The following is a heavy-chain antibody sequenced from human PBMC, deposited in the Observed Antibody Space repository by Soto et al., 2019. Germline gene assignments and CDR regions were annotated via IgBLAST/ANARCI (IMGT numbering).Heavy chain of an antibody. J-gene: IGHJ6*02. CDR1: GGSISSSSYY. CDR3: ARLGGQWLYNYYYGMDV. CDR2: IYYSGST. V-gene: IGHV4-39*01. D-gene: IGHD6-19*01. Sequence: PSETLSLTCTVSGGSISSSSYYWVWIRHPPGKGLEWIGSIYYSGSTYYNPSLKSRVTISVDTSKNQFSLKLSSVTAADTAVYYCARLGGQWLYNYYYGMDVWGQGTTVTVSS.